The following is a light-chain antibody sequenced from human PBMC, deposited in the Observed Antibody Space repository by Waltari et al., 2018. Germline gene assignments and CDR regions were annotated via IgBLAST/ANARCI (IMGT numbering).Light chain of an antibody. CDR2: DAS. J-gene: IGKJ4*01. Sequence: DIQLTQSPSSLSASIGDRVTIPCQERHDIRKYLSWFQQKPGKAPKLLIYDASNLETGVPSRFRGSGAGTNFTFTITSLQPEDIATYYCQQYEDLLTFGGGTKVEIK. CDR1: HDIRKY. CDR3: QQYEDLLT. V-gene: IGKV1-33*01.